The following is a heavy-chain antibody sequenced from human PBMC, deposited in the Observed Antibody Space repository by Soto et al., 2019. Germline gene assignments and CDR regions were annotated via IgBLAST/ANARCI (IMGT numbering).Heavy chain of an antibody. Sequence: GGPLRLSCAASGGIFSSYAMSWVRQAPGKGLEWVSGIRGSGGSTYYADSVKGRFTISRDNSKNTLYLQMNSLRAEDTAVYYCYGANNYHTPTVDYWGQGTLVTVSS. CDR3: YGANNYHTPTVDY. J-gene: IGHJ4*02. V-gene: IGHV3-23*01. CDR1: GGIFSSYA. CDR2: IRGSGGST. D-gene: IGHD4-17*01.